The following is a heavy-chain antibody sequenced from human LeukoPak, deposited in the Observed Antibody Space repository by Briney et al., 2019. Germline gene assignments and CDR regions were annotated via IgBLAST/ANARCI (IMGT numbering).Heavy chain of an antibody. J-gene: IGHJ4*02. CDR2: ILSDGKTT. V-gene: IGHV3-74*01. CDR3: ARGLNFAFDY. Sequence: PGGSLRLSCAASGFTFSTYSMYWVRHAPGKGLVWVSRILSDGKTTYHADSVKGRFTVSRDNAKNTLHLQMNSLRAEDTAVYYCARGLNFAFDYWGQGTLVTVSS. CDR1: GFTFSTYS. D-gene: IGHD1-1*01.